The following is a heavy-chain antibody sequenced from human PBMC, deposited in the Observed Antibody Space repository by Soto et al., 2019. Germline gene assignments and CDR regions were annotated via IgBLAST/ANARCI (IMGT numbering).Heavy chain of an antibody. CDR1: GFTFSSYA. CDR2: ISSNGGST. Sequence: GGSLRLSCAASGFTFSSYAMHWVRQAPGKGLEFVSAISSNGGSTYYANSVKGRFTISRDNSKNTLYLQMGSLRAEDMAVYYCARDIVATVTTIPYYGMDVWGQGTTVTVSS. J-gene: IGHJ6*02. D-gene: IGHD4-17*01. CDR3: ARDIVATVTTIPYYGMDV. V-gene: IGHV3-64*01.